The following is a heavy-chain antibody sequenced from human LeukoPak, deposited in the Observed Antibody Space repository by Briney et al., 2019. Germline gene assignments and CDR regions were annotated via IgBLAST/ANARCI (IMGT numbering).Heavy chain of an antibody. D-gene: IGHD6-6*01. CDR1: GYSLTELT. J-gene: IGHJ4*02. CDR2: FDPQDGET. V-gene: IGHV1-24*01. Sequence: ASVKVSCKVSGYSLTELTIHWVRQTLDKRLEWMGAFDPQDGETISAQKFQGRVTMTRDTSISTAYMELSRLRSDDTAVYYCAREVRRIAARSSPGYWGQGTLVTVSS. CDR3: AREVRRIAARSSPGY.